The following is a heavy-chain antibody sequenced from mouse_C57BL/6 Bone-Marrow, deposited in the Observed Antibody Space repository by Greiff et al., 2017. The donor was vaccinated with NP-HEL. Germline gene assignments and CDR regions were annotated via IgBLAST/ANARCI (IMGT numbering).Heavy chain of an antibody. CDR2: IDPSDSET. CDR3: ARGITGSWFAY. V-gene: IGHV1-52*01. CDR1: GYTFTSYS. J-gene: IGHJ3*01. Sequence: QVQLQQPGAELVRPGSSVKLSCKASGYTFTSYSMHWVKQRPIQGLEWIGNIDPSDSETHYNQKFKDKATLTVDKSSSTAYMQLSSLTSEDSAVYYCARGITGSWFAYWGQGTLVTVSA. D-gene: IGHD1-1*01.